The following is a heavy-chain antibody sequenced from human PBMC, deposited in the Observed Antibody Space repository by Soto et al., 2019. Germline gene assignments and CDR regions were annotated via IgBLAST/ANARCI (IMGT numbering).Heavy chain of an antibody. CDR3: ARVVLTITRGAFDA. CDR2: ISHSGTS. J-gene: IGHJ3*01. V-gene: IGHV4-4*02. Sequence: QVQLQESGPGLVKPSGTLSLTCAVSGGSISSSHWWTWVRQSPGKGLEYIGEISHSGTSNSNPSLNCRVALAVDKSTNPFSLTLTSVTAADTAVYYGARVVLTITRGAFDAWGQGTLVTVSS. D-gene: IGHD3-9*01. CDR1: GGSISSSHW.